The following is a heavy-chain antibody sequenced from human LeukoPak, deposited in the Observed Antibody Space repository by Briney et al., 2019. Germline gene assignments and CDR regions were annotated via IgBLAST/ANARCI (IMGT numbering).Heavy chain of an antibody. CDR1: GGSISSYY. V-gene: IGHV4-4*07. Sequence: SETLSLTCTVSGGSISSYYWSWIRQPAGKGLEWIGRIYTSGSTNYNPSLKSRVTMTVDTSKNQFSLKLSSVTAADTAVYYCARGYSAEGGYYLCYFDYWGQGTLVTVSS. J-gene: IGHJ4*02. D-gene: IGHD3-22*01. CDR2: IYTSGST. CDR3: ARGYSAEGGYYLCYFDY.